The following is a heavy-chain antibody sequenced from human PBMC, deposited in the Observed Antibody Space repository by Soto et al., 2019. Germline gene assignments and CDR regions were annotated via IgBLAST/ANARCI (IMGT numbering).Heavy chain of an antibody. CDR2: MNPNSGNT. J-gene: IGHJ5*02. CDR1: GNTFTRFD. CDR3: ARLKQDYAVA. V-gene: IGHV1-8*01. Sequence: APVKVSCQGSGNTFTRFDIKWGRLATGQGLEWMGWMNPNSGNTAYAQKFQGRVTMTRNTSISTAYMELSSLRSEDTAVYYCARLKQDYAVAWGQGTLVTVSS. D-gene: IGHD3-16*01.